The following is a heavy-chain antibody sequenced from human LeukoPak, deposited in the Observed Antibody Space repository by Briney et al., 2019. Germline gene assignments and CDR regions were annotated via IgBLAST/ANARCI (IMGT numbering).Heavy chain of an antibody. J-gene: IGHJ4*02. CDR3: AIGSSSGRPYFFDY. CDR1: GSTFSSYA. V-gene: IGHV3-23*01. CDR2: ISGGSGSDT. Sequence: GGSLRLSCAASGSTFSSYAMSWVRQAPGKGLEWFAAISGGSGSDTYYADAVKGRFTISRDNSKTTLYLEMNTLRAEDTAVYYCAIGSSSGRPYFFDYWGQGTLVTVSS. D-gene: IGHD3-10*01.